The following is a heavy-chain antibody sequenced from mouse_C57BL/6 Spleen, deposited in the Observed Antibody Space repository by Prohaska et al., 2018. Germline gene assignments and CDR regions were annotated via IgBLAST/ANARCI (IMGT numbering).Heavy chain of an antibody. V-gene: IGHV1-12*01. J-gene: IGHJ4*01. CDR1: GYTFTSYN. D-gene: IGHD1-1*01. CDR2: IYPGNGDT. Sequence: QAYLQQSGAELVRPGASVKMSCKASGYTFTSYNMHWVKQTPRQGLEWIGAIYPGNGDTSYNQKFKGKATLTVDKSSSTAYMQLSSLTSEDSAVYFCARHYYGSSYDAMDYWGQGTSVTVSS. CDR3: ARHYYGSSYDAMDY.